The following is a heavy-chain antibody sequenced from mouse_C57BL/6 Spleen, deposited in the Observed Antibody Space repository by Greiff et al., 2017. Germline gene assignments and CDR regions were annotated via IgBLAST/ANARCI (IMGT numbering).Heavy chain of an antibody. Sequence: EVQRVESGEGLVKPGGSLKLSCAASGFTFSSYAMSWVRQTPEKRLEWVAYISSGGDYIYYADTVKGRFTISRDNARNTLYLQMSSLKSEDTAMYYCTRERTYYSSFDYWGQGTTLTVSS. CDR3: TRERTYYSSFDY. CDR2: ISSGGDYI. D-gene: IGHD2-12*01. J-gene: IGHJ2*01. CDR1: GFTFSSYA. V-gene: IGHV5-9-1*02.